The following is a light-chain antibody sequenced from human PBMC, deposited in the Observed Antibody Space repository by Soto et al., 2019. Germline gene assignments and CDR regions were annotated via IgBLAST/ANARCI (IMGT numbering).Light chain of an antibody. CDR2: DAS. CDR3: QQRSNWPT. CDR1: QSVSSY. J-gene: IGKJ4*01. Sequence: EIVLTQSPATLSLSPGERATLSCRASQSVSSYLAWYQQKPGQAPRLLIYDASNRATGIPARFSGSGSGTDFTLTISSLDPEHFAVYYCQQRSNWPTFGGGNKVDI. V-gene: IGKV3-11*01.